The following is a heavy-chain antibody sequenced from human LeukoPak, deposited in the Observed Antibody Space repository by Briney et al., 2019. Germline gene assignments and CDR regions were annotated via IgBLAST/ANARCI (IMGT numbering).Heavy chain of an antibody. CDR3: ATCWGFAGDY. CDR1: GVSVTTNY. Sequence: GGSLRLSCAASGVSVTTNYMSWVRQAPGKGLEWVSTIYIDGRPFYADSVKGRFTISRDNSKNTVYLQMNGLRAEDTAVYYCATCWGFAGDYWGQGTLVTVSS. J-gene: IGHJ4*02. V-gene: IGHV3-53*01. CDR2: IYIDGRP. D-gene: IGHD7-27*01.